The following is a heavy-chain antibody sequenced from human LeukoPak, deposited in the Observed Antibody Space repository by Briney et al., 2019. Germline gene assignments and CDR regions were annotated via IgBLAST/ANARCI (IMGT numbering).Heavy chain of an antibody. D-gene: IGHD3-22*01. J-gene: IGHJ4*02. V-gene: IGHV4-59*01. CDR3: ARVSSVITASFDY. CDR2: TYYSGRT. Sequence: PSETLPLTCTVSGGSMTYYYWAWIRQPPGKKLEWIGYTYYSGRTHYNPSLKGRVSISFDRYRSSHQFSLTLSSVTAAGPAVYYCARVSSVITASFDYWGQGILVTVSS. CDR1: GGSMTYYY.